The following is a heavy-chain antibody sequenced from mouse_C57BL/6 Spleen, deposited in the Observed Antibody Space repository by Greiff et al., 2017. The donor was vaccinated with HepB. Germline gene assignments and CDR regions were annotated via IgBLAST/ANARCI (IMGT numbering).Heavy chain of an antibody. CDR3: VSSLLYYDYDGSFAY. CDR1: GFTFNTYA. CDR2: IRSKSSNYAT. J-gene: IGHJ3*01. V-gene: IGHV10-3*01. D-gene: IGHD2-4*01. Sequence: DVKLVESGGGLVQPKGSLKLSCAASGFTFNTYAMHWVRQAPGKGLEWVARIRSKSSNYATYYADSVKDRFTISRDDSQSMLYLQMNNLKTEDTAMYYCVSSLLYYDYDGSFAYWGQGTLVTVSA.